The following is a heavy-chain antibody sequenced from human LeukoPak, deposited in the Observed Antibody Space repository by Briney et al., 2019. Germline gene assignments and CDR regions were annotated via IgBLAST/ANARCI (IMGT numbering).Heavy chain of an antibody. Sequence: PSETLSLTCAVYGGSFSGYYWSWIRQPPGKGLEWIGEINHSGSTNYNPSLKSRVTISVDTSKNQFSLKLSSVTAADTAVYYCASLGYYYDSSGFNALVDYWGQGTLVTVSS. CDR1: GGSFSGYY. CDR3: ASLGYYYDSSGFNALVDY. CDR2: INHSGST. V-gene: IGHV4-34*01. J-gene: IGHJ4*02. D-gene: IGHD3-22*01.